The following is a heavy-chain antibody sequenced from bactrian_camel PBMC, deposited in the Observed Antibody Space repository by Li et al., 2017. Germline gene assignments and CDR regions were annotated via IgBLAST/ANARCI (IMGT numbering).Heavy chain of an antibody. J-gene: IGHJ4*01. CDR2: IWSGNDRT. V-gene: IGHV3S40*01. CDR1: PVTYRV. D-gene: IGHD1*01. Sequence: VQLVESGGGSVPPGGSLTLSCTTPPVTYRVGWFRQAPGVEREAIAVIWSGNDRTSYSDSVKGRFTTSQNNAKNTVFLQMNDLKPEDTGLYSCATRPFRCPTSLYDHVLYNYYGQGTQVTVS. CDR3: ATRPFRCPTSLYDHVLYNY.